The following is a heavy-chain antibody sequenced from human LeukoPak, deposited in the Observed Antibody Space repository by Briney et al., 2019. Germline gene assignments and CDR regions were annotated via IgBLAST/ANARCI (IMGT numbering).Heavy chain of an antibody. CDR2: INPSGGST. CDR3: ARDCRSTNCYKVFDY. D-gene: IGHD2-2*02. Sequence: ASVKVSCKASGYTFTSYYMHWVRQAPGQGLEWMGIINPSGGSTSYAQKFQGRVTMTRDTSTSTVYMELTSLRSDDTAVYYCARDCRSTNCYKVFDYWGQGTPVTVSS. CDR1: GYTFTSYY. V-gene: IGHV1-46*01. J-gene: IGHJ4*02.